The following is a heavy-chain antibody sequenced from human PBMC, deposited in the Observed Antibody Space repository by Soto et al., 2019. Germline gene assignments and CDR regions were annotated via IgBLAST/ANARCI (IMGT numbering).Heavy chain of an antibody. J-gene: IGHJ4*02. CDR1: GFTVSSNY. Sequence: VQLVETGGGLIQPGGSLRLSCAASGFTVSSNYMSWVRQAPGKGLEWVAVISYDGSNKYYADSVKGRITISRDNSRNTLYLQMNNLRAEDTAMYYCARDLGNNYGSFAYWGQGTLVTVSS. CDR3: ARDLGNNYGSFAY. D-gene: IGHD4-17*01. CDR2: ISYDGSNK. V-gene: IGHV3-30-3*01.